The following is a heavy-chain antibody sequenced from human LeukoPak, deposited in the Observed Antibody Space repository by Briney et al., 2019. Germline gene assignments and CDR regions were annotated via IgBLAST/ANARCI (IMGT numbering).Heavy chain of an antibody. CDR3: ARDLIDYGDYGRDYYYYYGMDV. CDR1: GYSISSGYY. CDR2: IYHSGST. Sequence: SETLSLTCAVSGYSISSGYYWGWIRQPPGKGLEWIGSIYHSGSTYYNPSPKSRVTISVDTSKNQFSLKLSSVTAADTAVYYCARDLIDYGDYGRDYYYYYGMDVWGKGTTVTVSS. J-gene: IGHJ6*04. D-gene: IGHD4-17*01. V-gene: IGHV4-38-2*02.